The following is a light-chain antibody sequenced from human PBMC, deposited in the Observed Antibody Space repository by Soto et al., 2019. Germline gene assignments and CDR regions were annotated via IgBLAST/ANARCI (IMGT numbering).Light chain of an antibody. Sequence: QSALTQPASVSGSPGQSMTISCTGTSSDIGHYDYVSWYQQHPGKAPKLMIYHVTYRPSGVSNRYSGSKSGNSAPLTISGLQADDEADYYCCSLTTSHTYVFGSGTKLTVL. CDR2: HVT. V-gene: IGLV2-14*03. CDR1: SSDIGHYDY. CDR3: CSLTTSHTYV. J-gene: IGLJ1*01.